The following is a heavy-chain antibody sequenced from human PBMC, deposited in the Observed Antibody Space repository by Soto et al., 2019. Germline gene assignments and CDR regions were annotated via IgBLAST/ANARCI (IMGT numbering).Heavy chain of an antibody. V-gene: IGHV3-30*18. CDR1: GFTFSSYS. CDR2: ISNNRTNN. Sequence: GGSLRLSCAASGFTFSSYSMNWVRQAPGKGLEWVAVISNNRTNNYYTDSVKGRFTISRDNSKNTLFLQMNSLRAEDTAVYFCAKGDCSGGSCYFSAFDIWGQGTMVTVSS. J-gene: IGHJ3*02. CDR3: AKGDCSGGSCYFSAFDI. D-gene: IGHD2-15*01.